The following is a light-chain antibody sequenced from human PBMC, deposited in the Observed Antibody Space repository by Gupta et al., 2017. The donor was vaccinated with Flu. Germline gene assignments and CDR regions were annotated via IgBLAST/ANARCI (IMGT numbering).Light chain of an antibody. CDR2: KNS. V-gene: IGLV1-47*01. J-gene: IGLJ2*01. CDR1: SSNIGTNY. CDR3: SAWDDSLSGQLV. Sequence: QSVMTQPPSASGTPEQSVTVSCPGSSSNIGTNYVYWYQQLPGTAPKLLIIKNSQRPSGVPDGFSGSESGTSASLALSGLRSEDEAEYYCSAWDDSLSGQLVFGGGTKLTVL.